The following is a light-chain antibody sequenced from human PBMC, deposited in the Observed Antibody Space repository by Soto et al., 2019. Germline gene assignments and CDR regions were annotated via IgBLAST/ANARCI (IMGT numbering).Light chain of an antibody. Sequence: ENVLTQSPRTVSLSPGERATLSCMASQGVTSNHLAWYQQKPGQAPRLLIYGVFNRATGIPDRFSGSGSGTDFTLTITRLEPEDSAVYFCQHYDGSPRTFGQGTKLEIK. J-gene: IGKJ2*01. V-gene: IGKV3-20*01. CDR3: QHYDGSPRT. CDR1: QGVTSNH. CDR2: GVF.